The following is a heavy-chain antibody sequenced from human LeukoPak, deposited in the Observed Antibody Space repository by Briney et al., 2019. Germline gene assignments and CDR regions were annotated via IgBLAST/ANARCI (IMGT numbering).Heavy chain of an antibody. J-gene: IGHJ4*02. D-gene: IGHD2-15*01. CDR2: ISSSSSYI. V-gene: IGHV3-21*01. Sequence: PGGSLRLSCAASGFTFSSYSMNWVRQAPGKGLEWVSSISSSSSYIYYADSVKGRFTISRDNAKNSLYLQMNSPRAEDTAVYYCASLMVVADAFDYWGQGTLVTVSS. CDR3: ASLMVVADAFDY. CDR1: GFTFSSYS.